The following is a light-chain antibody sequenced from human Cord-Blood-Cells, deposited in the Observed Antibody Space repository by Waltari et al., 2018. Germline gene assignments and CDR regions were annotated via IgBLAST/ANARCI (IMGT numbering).Light chain of an antibody. J-gene: IGKJ2*01. CDR2: AAS. CDR3: QQLTL. V-gene: IGKV1-9*01. CDR1: QGISSY. Sequence: IQLTQSPSSLSASVGDRVTITCRASQGISSYLAWYQQKPGKAPKLLIYAASTLQGGVPSRFSGSGSGTDFTLTISSLQPEDFATYYCQQLTLFGQGTKLEIK.